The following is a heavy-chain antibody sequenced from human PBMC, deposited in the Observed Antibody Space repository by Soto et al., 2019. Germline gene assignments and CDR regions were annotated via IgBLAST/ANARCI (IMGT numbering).Heavy chain of an antibody. CDR2: ISYDGSNK. J-gene: IGHJ4*02. V-gene: IGHV3-30*04. D-gene: IGHD2-21*01. CDR3: ARDGSGGDFEDGMGY. CDR1: GFTFSSYA. Sequence: GGSLRLSCAASGFTFSSYAMHWVRQAPGKGLEWVAVISYDGSNKYYADSVKGRFTISRDNSKNTLYLQMNSLRAEDTAVYYCARDGSGGDFEDGMGYWGQGTLVTVSS.